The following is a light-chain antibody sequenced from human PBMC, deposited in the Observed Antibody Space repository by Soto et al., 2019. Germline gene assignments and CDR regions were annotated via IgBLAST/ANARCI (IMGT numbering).Light chain of an antibody. CDR2: DVS. J-gene: IGLJ1*01. V-gene: IGLV2-14*01. CDR3: SSYTSSSTLLYV. CDR1: SSDVGGYNY. Sequence: QSALTQPASVSGSPGQSITISCTGTSSDVGGYNYVSWYQQHPGKAPKLMIHDVSNRPSGFSNRLSGSKSGNTASLTISGLQAEDEADSYCSSYTSSSTLLYVFGTRTKVTVL.